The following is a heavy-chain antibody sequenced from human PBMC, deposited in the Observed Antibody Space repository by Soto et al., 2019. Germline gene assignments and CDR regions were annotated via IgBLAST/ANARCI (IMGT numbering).Heavy chain of an antibody. D-gene: IGHD2-2*01. J-gene: IGHJ6*02. CDR1: GGSVSGYS. CDR3: TRHAVIPKFQYGLDL. V-gene: IGHV4-59*02. CDR2: IHYGGTT. Sequence: SETLSLTCTVSGGSVSGYSWSWVRQPPGKGLEWLGYIHYGGTTMYNPSVKSRVTISVDTPRNQFSLRLYSLTAADTAVYYCTRHAVIPKFQYGLDLWGQGITVTVSS.